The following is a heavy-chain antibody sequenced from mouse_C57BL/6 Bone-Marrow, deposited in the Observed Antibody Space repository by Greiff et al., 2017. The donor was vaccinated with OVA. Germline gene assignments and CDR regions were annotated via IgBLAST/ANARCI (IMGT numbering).Heavy chain of an antibody. D-gene: IGHD1-1*01. CDR2: IYPGSGST. CDR3: ATYYYGSSYRYFDV. Sequence: QVQLQQPGAELVKPGASVKMSCKASGYTFTSYWITWVKQRPGQGLEWIGDIYPGSGSTNSNEKFKSQATLTVDTSSSTAYMQLSILTSEDSAVYDGATYYYGSSYRYFDVWGTGTTVTVSS. J-gene: IGHJ1*03. V-gene: IGHV1-55*01. CDR1: GYTFTSYW.